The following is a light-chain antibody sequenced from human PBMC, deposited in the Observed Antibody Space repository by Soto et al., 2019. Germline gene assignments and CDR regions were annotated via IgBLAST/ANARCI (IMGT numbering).Light chain of an antibody. Sequence: QSVLTQPASVFGSPGQSITISCTGTSSDVGGYNFVSWYQQHPGKAPKLMIYEVSNRPSGVSNRFSGSKSGNTASLTISALQAEDEADYYCRSYTSSRYVFGTGTKVTVL. CDR3: RSYTSSRYV. CDR2: EVS. CDR1: SSDVGGYNF. V-gene: IGLV2-14*01. J-gene: IGLJ1*01.